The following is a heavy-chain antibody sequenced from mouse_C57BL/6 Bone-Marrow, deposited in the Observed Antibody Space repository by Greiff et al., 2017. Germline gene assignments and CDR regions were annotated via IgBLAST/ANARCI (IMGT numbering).Heavy chain of an antibody. J-gene: IGHJ2*01. V-gene: IGHV1-64*01. CDR2: IHPNSGST. D-gene: IGHD1-1*01. Sequence: VQLQQSGAELVKPGASVKLSCKASGYTFTSYWMHWVKQRPGQGLEWIGMIHPNSGSTNYNEKFKSKATLTVDKSSSTAYMQLSSLTSADAAVYYCASGYYYGCSPYWGQGTTLTVSS. CDR1: GYTFTSYW. CDR3: ASGYYYGCSPY.